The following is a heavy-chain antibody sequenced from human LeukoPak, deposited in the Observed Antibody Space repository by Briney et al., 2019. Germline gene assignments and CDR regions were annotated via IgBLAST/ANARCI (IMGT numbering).Heavy chain of an antibody. CDR2: IRQDGSEK. Sequence: GGSLRLSCAASGFMFNTYWMTWVRQAPGKGLEWVANIRQDGSEKYSVDSVKGRITISRDNAKNSLYLQMNSLRAEDTAVYYCAREPHLGPHYGLDVWGQGTTVTVSS. CDR1: GFMFNTYW. J-gene: IGHJ6*02. D-gene: IGHD7-27*01. V-gene: IGHV3-7*01. CDR3: AREPHLGPHYGLDV.